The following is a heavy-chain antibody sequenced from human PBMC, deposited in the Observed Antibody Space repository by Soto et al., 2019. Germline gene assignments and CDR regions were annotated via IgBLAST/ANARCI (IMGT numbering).Heavy chain of an antibody. J-gene: IGHJ4*01. Sequence: GTLSLTCTVSGGSISSYYWSWIRQPPGKGLEWIGYIYYSGSTNYNPSLKRRVTISVDTSKNQFSLKRSSVTAADTAVYYCAASPAAIPYYFDYWGPETLVTVSS. V-gene: IGHV4-59*01. CDR3: AASPAAIPYYFDY. D-gene: IGHD2-2*02. CDR2: IYYSGST. CDR1: GGSISSYY.